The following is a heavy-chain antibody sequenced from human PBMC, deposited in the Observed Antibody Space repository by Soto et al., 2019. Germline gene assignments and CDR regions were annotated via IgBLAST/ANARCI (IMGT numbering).Heavy chain of an antibody. V-gene: IGHV3-23*01. CDR3: AAGPSLQMAHF. Sequence: GGSLRLSCAVSGFTFSSYAMSWVRQAPGKGLEWVSVISGSGRSTYYADSVKGRFTISRDNSKDTLYLQMNSLRAEDTAVYYCAAGPSLQMAHFWGQGTLVTVSS. CDR1: GFTFSSYA. D-gene: IGHD1-1*01. J-gene: IGHJ4*02. CDR2: ISGSGRST.